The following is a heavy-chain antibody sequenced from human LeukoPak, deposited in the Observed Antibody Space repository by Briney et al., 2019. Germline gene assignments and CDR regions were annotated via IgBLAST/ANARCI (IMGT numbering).Heavy chain of an antibody. CDR3: ARDIAAALYNWFDP. CDR2: INHSGST. Sequence: SETLSLTCTVSGGSISSSSYYWGWIRQPPGKGLEWIGEINHSGSTNYNPSLKSRVTISVDTSKNQFSLKLSSVTAADTAVYYCARDIAAALYNWFDPWGQGTLVTVSS. J-gene: IGHJ5*02. CDR1: GGSISSSSYY. D-gene: IGHD6-13*01. V-gene: IGHV4-39*07.